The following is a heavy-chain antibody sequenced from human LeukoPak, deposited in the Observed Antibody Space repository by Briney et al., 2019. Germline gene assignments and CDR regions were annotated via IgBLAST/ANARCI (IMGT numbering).Heavy chain of an antibody. V-gene: IGHV3-74*01. CDR2: LDNDGSST. CDR3: ARIAWDAFDS. CDR1: GFTFSSYW. Sequence: RGTLRLSCAASGFTFSSYWIRWGRQAPGEGLGWVSRLDNDGSSTNYADSVKGRFTISRDNAKNTPYLQLNSLRAEDTPVYYCARIAWDAFDSWGQGTIVTASS. J-gene: IGHJ3*02. D-gene: IGHD2-15*01.